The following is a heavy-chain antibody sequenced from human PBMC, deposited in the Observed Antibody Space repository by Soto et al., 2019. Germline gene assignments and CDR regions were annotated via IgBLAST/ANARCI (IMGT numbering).Heavy chain of an antibody. Sequence: QITLKESGPTLVKPTQTLTLTCTFSGFSLSTSGVGVGWIRQPPGKALEWLALIYWDDDKRYSPSLKSRLTITKDTSKNQVVLTMTNMDPVDTATYYCARMGRYYYILTGYSWTIDYWGQGTLVTVSS. CDR2: IYWDDDK. V-gene: IGHV2-5*02. D-gene: IGHD3-9*01. CDR1: GFSLSTSGVG. J-gene: IGHJ4*02. CDR3: ARMGRYYYILTGYSWTIDY.